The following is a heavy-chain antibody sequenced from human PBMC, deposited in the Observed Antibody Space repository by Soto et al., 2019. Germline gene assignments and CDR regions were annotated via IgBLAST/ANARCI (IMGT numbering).Heavy chain of an antibody. CDR2: INHSGST. Sequence: QVQLQQWGAGLLKPSETLSLTCAVYGGSFSGYYWSWIRQPPGKGLEWIGEINHSGSTNYNPSLKSRVTISVDTSKNQFSLKLSSVTAADTAVYYCARGSSARIGVVPAARSFDIWGQGTMVTVSS. D-gene: IGHD2-2*01. V-gene: IGHV4-34*01. CDR3: ARGSSARIGVVPAARSFDI. CDR1: GGSFSGYY. J-gene: IGHJ3*02.